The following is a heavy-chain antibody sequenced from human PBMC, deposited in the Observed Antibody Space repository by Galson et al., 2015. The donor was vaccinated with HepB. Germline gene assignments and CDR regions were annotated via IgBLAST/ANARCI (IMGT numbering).Heavy chain of an antibody. D-gene: IGHD5/OR15-5a*01. Sequence: SLRLSCAASGFTFSSYAMHWVRQAPGKGLEWVAVISYDGSNKYYADSVKGRFTISRDNSKNTLYLQMNSLRAEDTAVYYCARGGGLRTIYYFDYWGQGTLVTVSS. J-gene: IGHJ4*02. CDR3: ARGGGLRTIYYFDY. CDR1: GFTFSSYA. V-gene: IGHV3-30*04. CDR2: ISYDGSNK.